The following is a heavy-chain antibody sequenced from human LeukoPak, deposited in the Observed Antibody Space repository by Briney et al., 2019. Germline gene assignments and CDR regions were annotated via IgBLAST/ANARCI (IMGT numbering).Heavy chain of an antibody. J-gene: IGHJ3*02. CDR3: ARDSSALLGAFDI. D-gene: IGHD3-22*01. Sequence: GGSLRLSCAASGFTSSSYSMNWARQAPGKGLEWVSSISSSSSYIYYADSVKGRFTISRDNAKNSLYLQMNSLRAEDTAVYYCARDSSALLGAFDIWGQGTMVTVSS. V-gene: IGHV3-21*01. CDR2: ISSSSSYI. CDR1: GFTSSSYS.